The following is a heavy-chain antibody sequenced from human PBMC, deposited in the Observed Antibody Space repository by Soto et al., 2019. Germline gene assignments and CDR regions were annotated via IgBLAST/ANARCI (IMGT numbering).Heavy chain of an antibody. CDR3: STGSPFSGRVFDY. CDR2: IKSKSAGETT. Sequence: EVQLVESGGGLVKPGGSLRLSCAASGFSFRTTWMAWVRQAPGKGLEWVGRIKSKSAGETTDYADPVKGRFTISRDDSKDTLYLHMDSLETGVTAVYYCSTGSPFSGRVFDYWGQGTLVTVSS. V-gene: IGHV3-15*05. J-gene: IGHJ4*02. D-gene: IGHD1-26*01. CDR1: GFSFRTTW.